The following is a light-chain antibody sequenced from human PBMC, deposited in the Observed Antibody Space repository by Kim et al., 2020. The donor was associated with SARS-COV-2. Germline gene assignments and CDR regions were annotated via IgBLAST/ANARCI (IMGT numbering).Light chain of an antibody. CDR3: QQYHDWPPIT. CDR1: QSVGSS. CDR2: GAS. J-gene: IGKJ5*01. V-gene: IGKV3-15*01. Sequence: EIVMTQSPDIVSVSPGERATLSCRASQSVGSSLAWYQQKPGQAPRLLIYGASTRATGIPARFSGSGSGTDFTLTVSSLQSEDFAVYYCQQYHDWPPITFGQGTRLEIK.